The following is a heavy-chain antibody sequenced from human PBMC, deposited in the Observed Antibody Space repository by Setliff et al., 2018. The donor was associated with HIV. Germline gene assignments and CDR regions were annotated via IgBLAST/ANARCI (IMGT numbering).Heavy chain of an antibody. CDR1: GFTFSVHG. CDR2: INYDESSE. J-gene: IGHJ3*02. D-gene: IGHD4-4*01. Sequence: AASGFTFSVHGMHWVRQAPGKGLEWVAFINYDESSEYYADSVKGRVSISRDNSKNTVDLHMNSLRTEDTAVYYCAKDGDYRNGDYDAFDIWGQGTMVTVSS. CDR3: AKDGDYRNGDYDAFDI. V-gene: IGHV3-30*02.